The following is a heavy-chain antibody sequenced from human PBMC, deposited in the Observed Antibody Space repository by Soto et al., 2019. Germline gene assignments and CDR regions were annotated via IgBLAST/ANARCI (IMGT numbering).Heavy chain of an antibody. Sequence: GASVKVSCKVSGYPITELSMHWVRQAPGKGLEWMGGFDPEDGETIYAQKFQGRVTMTEDTSTDTAYMELSSLRSEDTAVYYCATPSSGWYQGGAFDIWGQGTMVTVSS. V-gene: IGHV1-24*01. J-gene: IGHJ3*02. D-gene: IGHD6-19*01. CDR2: FDPEDGET. CDR1: GYPITELS. CDR3: ATPSSGWYQGGAFDI.